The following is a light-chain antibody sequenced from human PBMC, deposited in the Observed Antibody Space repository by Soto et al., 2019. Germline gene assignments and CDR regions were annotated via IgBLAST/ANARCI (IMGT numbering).Light chain of an antibody. V-gene: IGKV3-20*01. CDR1: QSVSSSY. J-gene: IGKJ1*01. CDR3: QEYGTSRA. CDR2: GAS. Sequence: EIVLTQSPGTLSLSPGERATLSCRASQSVSSSYLAWYQQKPGQAPRLLIYGASRGATGIPDRFSGSGSGTDFTLTIGRLEPEDFAVYYCQEYGTSRAFGQGTRWIS.